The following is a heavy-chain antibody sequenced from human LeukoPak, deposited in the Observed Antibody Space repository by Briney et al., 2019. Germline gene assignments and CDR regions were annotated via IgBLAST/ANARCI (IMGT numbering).Heavy chain of an antibody. CDR3: ATDRDSSTSWLFHY. J-gene: IGHJ4*02. CDR1: GLTFSGYS. V-gene: IGHV3-21*01. Sequence: GGSLRLSCAASGLTFSGYSMNWVRQAPGKGLEWVSSISSSSSYIFYADSVKGRFTISRDNAKSSLYLQMNSLRAEDKAVYYCATDRDSSTSWLFHYWGQGTLVTVSS. CDR2: ISSSSSYI. D-gene: IGHD6-13*01.